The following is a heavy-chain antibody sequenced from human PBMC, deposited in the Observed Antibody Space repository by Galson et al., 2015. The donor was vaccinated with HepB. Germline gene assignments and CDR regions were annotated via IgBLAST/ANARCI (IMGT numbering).Heavy chain of an antibody. CDR2: ISSSSTI. D-gene: IGHD3-3*01. V-gene: IGHV3-48*02. CDR1: GFTFSSYS. J-gene: IGHJ6*04. CDR3: ARGDFWSGSV. Sequence: LRLSCAASGFTFSSYSMNWVRRAPGKGLEWVSYISSSSTIYYADSVKGRFTISRDNAKNSLYLQMNSLRDEDTAVYYCARGDFWSGSVWGKGATVTVSS.